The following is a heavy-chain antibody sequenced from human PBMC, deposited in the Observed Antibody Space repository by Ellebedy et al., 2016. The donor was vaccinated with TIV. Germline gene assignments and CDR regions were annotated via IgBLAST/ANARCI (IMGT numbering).Heavy chain of an antibody. CDR2: IYYSGST. J-gene: IGHJ4*02. CDR1: GGSISSYY. D-gene: IGHD1-14*01. V-gene: IGHV4-59*08. CDR3: AREPLLKDY. Sequence: SETLSLTXTVSGGSISSYYWSWIRQPPGKGLEWIGYIYYSGSTNYNPSLKSRVTISVDTSKNQFSLKLSSVTAADTAVYYCAREPLLKDYWGQGTLVTVSS.